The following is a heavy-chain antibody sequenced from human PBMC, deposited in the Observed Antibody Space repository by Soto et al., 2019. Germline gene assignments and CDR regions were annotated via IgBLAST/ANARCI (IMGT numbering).Heavy chain of an antibody. V-gene: IGHV3-33*01. CDR1: GFTFSSYG. J-gene: IGHJ2*01. CDR3: ARDYDSSGYPRWYFDL. D-gene: IGHD3-22*01. Sequence: ESGGGVVQPGRSLRLSCAASGFTFSSYGMHWVRQAPGKGLEWGAVIWYDGSSKYYADSVKGRFTISRDNTKTTLYLQMNSLRAEDTAVYYCARDYDSSGYPRWYFDLWGRGTLVTVSS. CDR2: IWYDGSSK.